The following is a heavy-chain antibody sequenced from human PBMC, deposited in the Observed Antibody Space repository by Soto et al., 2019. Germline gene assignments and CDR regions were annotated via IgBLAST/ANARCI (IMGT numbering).Heavy chain of an antibody. CDR1: GGSFSGYY. J-gene: IGHJ5*02. Sequence: PSETLSLTCAVYGGSFSGYYWSWIRQPPGKGLEWIGEINHSGSTNYNPSLKSRVTISVDTSKNQFSLKLSSVTAADTAVYYCARGVPGYCSSTSCPRLRWRRSKFDTWGQGTLVTVSS. V-gene: IGHV4-34*01. D-gene: IGHD2-2*01. CDR3: ARGVPGYCSSTSCPRLRWRRSKFDT. CDR2: INHSGST.